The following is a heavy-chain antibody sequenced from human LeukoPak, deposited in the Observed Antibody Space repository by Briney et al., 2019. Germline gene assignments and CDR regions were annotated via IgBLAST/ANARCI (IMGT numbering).Heavy chain of an antibody. J-gene: IGHJ4*02. CDR2: IIPIFGIA. Sequence: SVKVSFKASGGTFISYAISWVRQAPGQGLEWMGRIIPIFGIANYAQKFQGRVTITADKSTSTAYMELSSLRSEDTAVYYCARDPVEMANPGICSYFDYWGQGTLVTVSS. V-gene: IGHV1-69*04. CDR3: ARDPVEMANPGICSYFDY. CDR1: GGTFISYA. D-gene: IGHD5-24*01.